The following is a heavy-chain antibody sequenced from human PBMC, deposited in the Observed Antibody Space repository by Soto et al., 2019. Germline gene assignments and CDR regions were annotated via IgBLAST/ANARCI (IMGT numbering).Heavy chain of an antibody. J-gene: IGHJ6*02. Sequence: QVQLVQSGAEVKKPGSSVKVSCKASGGTFSSYAISWVRQAPGQGLEWMGGIIPISGTANYAQKFQGRVTITADESTSTANMELSTLRSEDTAVYYCARSQGSSTSLEIYYYYYYGMDVWGQGTTDTVSS. CDR1: GGTFSSYA. CDR2: IIPISGTA. D-gene: IGHD2-2*01. V-gene: IGHV1-69*01. CDR3: ARSQGSSTSLEIYYYYYYGMDV.